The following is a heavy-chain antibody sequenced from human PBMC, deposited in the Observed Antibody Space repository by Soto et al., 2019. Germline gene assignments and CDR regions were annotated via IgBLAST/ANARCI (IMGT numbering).Heavy chain of an antibody. D-gene: IGHD2-21*02. CDR2: ISWDGGST. V-gene: IGHV3-43*01. Sequence: GGSLRLSCAASGFTFDDYTMHWVRQAPGKGLEWVSLISWDGGSTYYADSVKGRFTISRDNSKNSLYLQMNSLRTEDTALYYCAKGRVTAILSYFDYWGQGTLVTVSS. J-gene: IGHJ4*02. CDR1: GFTFDDYT. CDR3: AKGRVTAILSYFDY.